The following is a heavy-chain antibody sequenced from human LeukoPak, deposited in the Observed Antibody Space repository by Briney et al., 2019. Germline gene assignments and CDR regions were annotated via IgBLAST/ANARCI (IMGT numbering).Heavy chain of an antibody. J-gene: IGHJ4*02. CDR3: ARGVYCSSASCYWD. V-gene: IGHV4-39*02. CDR1: GVSVSNSNFY. CDR2: MHYSGST. Sequence: SETLSLTCTVSGVSVSNSNFYWGWIRRPPGKGPEFIGSMHYSGSTYYNPSLKSRVAVFVDTSKNQFSLNLRFVTGADTAVYYCARGVYCSSASCYWDWGQGTLVTVSS. D-gene: IGHD2-2*01.